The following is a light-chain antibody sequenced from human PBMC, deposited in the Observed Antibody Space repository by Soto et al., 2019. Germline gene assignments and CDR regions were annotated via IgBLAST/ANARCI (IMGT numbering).Light chain of an antibody. CDR3: QQYDNLPIT. Sequence: DIQMTQSPSSLSASVGDRVTITCQASQDISNYLNWYQQKPGKAPKLLIYDASNLETGAPSRFSGSGSGTDFTFTISSLQPEDIATYYCQQYDNLPITFGQGTRLEI. V-gene: IGKV1-33*01. CDR1: QDISNY. J-gene: IGKJ5*01. CDR2: DAS.